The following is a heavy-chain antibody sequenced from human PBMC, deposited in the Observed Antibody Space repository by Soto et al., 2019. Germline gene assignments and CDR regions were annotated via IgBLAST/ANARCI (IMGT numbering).Heavy chain of an antibody. J-gene: IGHJ4*02. CDR2: FDPEGGET. CDR3: ARGLSSGWYVASDY. V-gene: IGHV1-24*01. CDR1: GYTLTELS. D-gene: IGHD6-19*01. Sequence: ASVKVSCKVSGYTLTELSMHWVRQAPGKGLEWMGGFDPEGGETIYAQKFQGRVTMTKDTSTSTAYMELRSLRSDDTAVYYCARGLSSGWYVASDYWGQGTLVTVS.